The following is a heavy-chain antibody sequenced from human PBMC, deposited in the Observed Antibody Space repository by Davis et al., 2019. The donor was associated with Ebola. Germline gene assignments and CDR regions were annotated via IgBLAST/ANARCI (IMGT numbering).Heavy chain of an antibody. V-gene: IGHV3-23*01. J-gene: IGHJ3*02. CDR2: ISGSGGST. CDR1: GFTFSSYA. D-gene: IGHD2-2*01. CDR3: AKPNGVPAALGSGLESYAFDI. Sequence: PGGSLRLSCAASGFTFSSYAMSWVRQAPGKGLEWVSAISGSGGSTYYADSVKGRFTISRDNSKNTLYLQMNSLRAEDTAVYYCAKPNGVPAALGSGLESYAFDIWGQGTMVTVSS.